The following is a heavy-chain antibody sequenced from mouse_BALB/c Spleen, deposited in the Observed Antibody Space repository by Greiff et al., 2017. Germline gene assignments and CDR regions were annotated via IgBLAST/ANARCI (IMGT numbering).Heavy chain of an antibody. J-gene: IGHJ2*01. V-gene: IGHV1-87*01. CDR1: GYTFTSYW. Sequence: QVQLQQSGAELARPGASVKLSCKASGYTFTSYWMQWVKQRPGQGLEWIGAIYPGDGDTRYTQKFKGKATLTADKSSSTAYMQLSSLASEDSAVYYCARILKSVYFDYWGQGTTLTVSS. CDR3: ARILKSVYFDY. D-gene: IGHD1-3*01. CDR2: IYPGDGDT.